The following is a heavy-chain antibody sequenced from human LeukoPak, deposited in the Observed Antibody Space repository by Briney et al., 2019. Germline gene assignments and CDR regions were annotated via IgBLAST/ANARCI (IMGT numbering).Heavy chain of an antibody. V-gene: IGHV3-30*01. CDR3: ARDSTYYYASGSSGPHYFDY. D-gene: IGHD3-10*01. Sequence: GGSQRLSCAASGFTFTEYAMHWVRQAPGKGLEWVALISYDGSRTDYADSVKGRFTISRDNSRNTLYLRLNSLGPEDAAVYYCARDSTYYYASGSSGPHYFDYWGQGALVTVSS. CDR2: ISYDGSRT. CDR1: GFTFTEYA. J-gene: IGHJ4*02.